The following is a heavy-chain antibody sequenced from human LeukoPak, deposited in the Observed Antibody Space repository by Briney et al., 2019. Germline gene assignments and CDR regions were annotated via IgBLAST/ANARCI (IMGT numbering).Heavy chain of an antibody. J-gene: IGHJ4*02. CDR3: AKQSAGSAAWYSLHYDF. V-gene: IGHV3-23*01. CDR2: VDGGGGGT. Sequence: PGRSLRLSCAASGFTFSSYGMHWVRQAPGRGLEWVSSVDGGGGGTYYAGSVKGRFTISRDNSKDTLYLQMNGLRAEDTAVYFCAKQSAGSAAWYSLHYDFWGQGTLVTVSS. CDR1: GFTFSSYG. D-gene: IGHD6-13*01.